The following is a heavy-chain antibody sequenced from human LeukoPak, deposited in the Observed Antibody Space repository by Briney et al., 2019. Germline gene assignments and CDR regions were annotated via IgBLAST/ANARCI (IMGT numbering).Heavy chain of an antibody. CDR3: ARCLAARPRACYFDY. D-gene: IGHD6-6*01. Sequence: GGSLRLSCAASGFTFSSYSMNWVRQAPGKGLEWVSYISSSSSTIYYADSVKGRFTISRDNAKNSLYLQMNSLRAEDTAVYYCARCLAARPRACYFDYWGQGTLVTVSS. J-gene: IGHJ4*02. V-gene: IGHV3-48*01. CDR1: GFTFSSYS. CDR2: ISSSSSTI.